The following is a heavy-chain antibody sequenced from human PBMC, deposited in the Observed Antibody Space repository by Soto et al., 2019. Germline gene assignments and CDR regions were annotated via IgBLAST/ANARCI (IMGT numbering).Heavy chain of an antibody. J-gene: IGHJ4*02. CDR2: INSDGSST. D-gene: IGHD6-19*01. Sequence: EVQLVESGGGLVQPGGSLRLSCVASGFTFSSYWMHWVRQAPGKGLVWVSHINSDGSSTTYADSVEGRFTISRDNAKNTLSLQMNSLRGEDTAVYYCVRDYLGLGIDYWGLGTLVTVSS. V-gene: IGHV3-74*01. CDR3: VRDYLGLGIDY. CDR1: GFTFSSYW.